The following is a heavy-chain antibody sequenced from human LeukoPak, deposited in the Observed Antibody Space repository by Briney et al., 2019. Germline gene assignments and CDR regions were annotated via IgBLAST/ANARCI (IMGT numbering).Heavy chain of an antibody. V-gene: IGHV3-66*02. CDR2: TYSGGTT. CDR1: GFTVSNNY. Sequence: GGSLRLSCAVSGFTVSNNYMSWVRQAPGKGLEWVSITYSGGTTYYADSVKGRFTISRDNSKNTLYLQMNSLRAEDTAVYYCAKVIVPAAVRAYYYYMDVWGKGTTVTVSS. J-gene: IGHJ6*03. D-gene: IGHD2-2*01. CDR3: AKVIVPAAVRAYYYYMDV.